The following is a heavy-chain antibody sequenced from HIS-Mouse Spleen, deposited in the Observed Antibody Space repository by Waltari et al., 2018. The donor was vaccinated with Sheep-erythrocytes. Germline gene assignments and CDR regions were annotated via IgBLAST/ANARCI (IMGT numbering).Heavy chain of an antibody. V-gene: IGHV3-66*01. J-gene: IGHJ3*02. Sequence: EVQLVESGGGLVQPGGSLRLSCAASVVTVSSNYMSWVRLAAGQGFELVSVFYSGCSKYYADSVNVRFTMSRYNSKNTLYLQMNSLRAEETAVYYCARDSNWNDAFDIWGQGTMVTVSS. D-gene: IGHD1-20*01. CDR2: FYSGCSK. CDR3: ARDSNWNDAFDI. CDR1: VVTVSSNY.